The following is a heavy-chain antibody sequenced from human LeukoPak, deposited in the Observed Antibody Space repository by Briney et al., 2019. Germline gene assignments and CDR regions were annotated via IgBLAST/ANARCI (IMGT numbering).Heavy chain of an antibody. J-gene: IGHJ6*02. CDR2: INHSGST. CDR1: GGSFSGYY. D-gene: IGHD3-9*01. V-gene: IGHV4-34*01. Sequence: SETLSLTCAVYGGSFSGYYWRWIRQPPGKGLEWIGEINHSGSTNYNPSLKSRVTISVDTSKNQFSLKLSSVTAADTAVYYCARGPYDILTGYYYGMDVWGQGTTVTVSS. CDR3: ARGPYDILTGYYYGMDV.